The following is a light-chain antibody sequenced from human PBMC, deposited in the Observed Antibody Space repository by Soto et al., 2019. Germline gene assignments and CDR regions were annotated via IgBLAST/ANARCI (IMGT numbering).Light chain of an antibody. CDR3: QQYGSSGT. Sequence: EIVLTQSPATLSLSPGERVTLSFRASQSVSSYLAWYQQKPGQAPRLLIYGASNRATGIPDRFSGSGSGTDFTLTISRLEPEDFAVYYCQQYGSSGTFGQGTKVDIK. CDR2: GAS. V-gene: IGKV3-20*01. J-gene: IGKJ1*01. CDR1: QSVSSY.